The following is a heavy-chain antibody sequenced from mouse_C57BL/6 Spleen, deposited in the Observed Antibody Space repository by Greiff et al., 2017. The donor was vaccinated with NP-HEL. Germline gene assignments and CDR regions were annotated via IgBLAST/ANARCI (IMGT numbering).Heavy chain of an antibody. J-gene: IGHJ4*01. CDR3: ASRFYYGSSWRYAMDY. V-gene: IGHV1-82*01. D-gene: IGHD1-1*01. CDR2: IYPGDGDT. CDR1: GYAFSSSW. Sequence: VQLQQSGPELVKPGASVKISCKASGYAFSSSWMNWVKQRPGKGLEWIGRIYPGDGDTNYNGKFKGKATLTADKSSSTAYMQLSSLTSEDSAVYFCASRFYYGSSWRYAMDYWGQGTSVTVAS.